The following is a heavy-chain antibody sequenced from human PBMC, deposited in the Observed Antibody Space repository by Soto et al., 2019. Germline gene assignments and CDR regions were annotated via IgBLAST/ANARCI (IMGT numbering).Heavy chain of an antibody. V-gene: IGHV2-5*01. CDR2: IYWNDDK. D-gene: IGHD6-19*01. J-gene: IGHJ4*02. Sequence: SGPTLVNPTQTLTLPCTFSGFSLSTSGVGVGWIRQPPGKALEWLALIYWNDDKRYSPSLKSRLTITKDTSKNQVVLTMTNMDPVDTATYYCAHRPSGWYLFDYWGQGTLVTVSS. CDR3: AHRPSGWYLFDY. CDR1: GFSLSTSGVG.